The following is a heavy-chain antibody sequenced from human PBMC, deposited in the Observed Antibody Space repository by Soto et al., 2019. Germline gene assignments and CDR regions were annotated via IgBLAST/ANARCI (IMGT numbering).Heavy chain of an antibody. CDR2: IYSGGST. Sequence: EVQLVETGGGLIQPGGSLRLSCAASGFTVSSNYMSWVRQAPGKGLEWVSVIYSGGSTYYADSVKDRFTITRDNSKNTLYLQMNRLRAEDTAVYYCARVEGYQLLYANDFGMDVWGQGSTVTVSS. CDR1: GFTVSSNY. CDR3: ARVEGYQLLYANDFGMDV. J-gene: IGHJ6*01. V-gene: IGHV3-53*02. D-gene: IGHD2-2*02.